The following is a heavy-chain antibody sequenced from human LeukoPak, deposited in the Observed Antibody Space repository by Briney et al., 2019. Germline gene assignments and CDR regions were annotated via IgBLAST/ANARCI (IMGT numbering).Heavy chain of an antibody. CDR3: AKDVRYYYGSGTYLAYDYYYMDV. D-gene: IGHD3-10*01. V-gene: IGHV3-23*01. J-gene: IGHJ6*03. CDR2: ITGSGGTT. CDR1: GFTFSSYR. Sequence: GGSLRLSCAASGFTFSSYRMSWVRQAPGKGLEWVSGITGSGGTTFYADSVQGRFTISRDNSKNTLHPQMNSLRAEDTAVYYCAKDVRYYYGSGTYLAYDYYYMDVWGKGTTVTVSS.